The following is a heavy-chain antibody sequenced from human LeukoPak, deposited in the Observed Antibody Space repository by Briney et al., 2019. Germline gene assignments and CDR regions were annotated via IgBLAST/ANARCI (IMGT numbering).Heavy chain of an antibody. CDR3: ARDRGSGNCGEWYFDL. CDR1: GSSISSYY. J-gene: IGHJ2*01. V-gene: IGHV4-59*01. Sequence: SETLSLTCTVSGSSISSYYWSWIRQPPGKGLEWIGYIYYSGSTNYNPSLKSRVTISVDTSKNQFSLKLSSVTAADTAVYYCARDRGSGNCGEWYFDLWGRGTLVNVSS. D-gene: IGHD3-10*01. CDR2: IYYSGST.